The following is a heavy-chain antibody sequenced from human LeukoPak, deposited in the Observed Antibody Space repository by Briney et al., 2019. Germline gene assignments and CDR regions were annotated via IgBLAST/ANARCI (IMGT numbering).Heavy chain of an antibody. D-gene: IGHD3-3*01. V-gene: IGHV4-34*01. J-gene: IGHJ5*02. CDR2: INHSGST. CDR1: GGSFSGYY. Sequence: ASETLSLTCAVYGGSFSGYYWSWIRQPPGKGLEWIGEINHSGSTNYNPSPKSRVTISVDTSKNQFSLKLSSVTAADTAVYYCARSTYYDFWSGFPNWFDPWGQGTLVTVSS. CDR3: ARSTYYDFWSGFPNWFDP.